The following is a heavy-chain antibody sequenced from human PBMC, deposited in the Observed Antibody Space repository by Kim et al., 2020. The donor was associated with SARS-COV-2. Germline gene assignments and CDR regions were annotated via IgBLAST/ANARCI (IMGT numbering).Heavy chain of an antibody. Sequence: RSTKSNPSLNDRVTRSVDTSKNQCSLRLTSVTAADTAVYYCARGYKATVGFWGQGTLVTVSS. V-gene: IGHV4-34*01. J-gene: IGHJ4*02. CDR2: RST. CDR3: ARGYKATVGF. D-gene: IGHD4-17*01.